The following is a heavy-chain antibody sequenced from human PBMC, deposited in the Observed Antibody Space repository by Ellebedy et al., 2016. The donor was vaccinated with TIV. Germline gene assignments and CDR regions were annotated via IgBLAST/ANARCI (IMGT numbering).Heavy chain of an antibody. CDR3: SRDQDGMGGTSDY. D-gene: IGHD1-26*01. J-gene: IGHJ4*02. V-gene: IGHV3-30*03. CDR2: ISYDGSNI. CDR1: GFTFSSFG. Sequence: GGSLRLXXVASGFTFSSFGMHWVRQSAGKGLEWVAAISYDGSNIDYIESVKGRFTISRDNGKNTLYLQMNGLRAEDTAIYYCSRDQDGMGGTSDYWGQGALVTVSS.